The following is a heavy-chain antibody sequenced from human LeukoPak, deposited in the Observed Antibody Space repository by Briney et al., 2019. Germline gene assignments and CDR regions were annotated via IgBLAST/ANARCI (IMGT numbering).Heavy chain of an antibody. V-gene: IGHV1-69*05. CDR1: GGTFSSYA. J-gene: IGHJ4*02. Sequence: SVKVSCKASGGTFSSYAISWVRQAPGQGLEWMGGIIPIFGTANYAQKLQGRVTMTTDTSTSTAYMELRSLRSDDTAAYYCARVGKVKATDYWGQGTLVTVSS. CDR3: ARVGKVKATDY. CDR2: IIPIFGTA.